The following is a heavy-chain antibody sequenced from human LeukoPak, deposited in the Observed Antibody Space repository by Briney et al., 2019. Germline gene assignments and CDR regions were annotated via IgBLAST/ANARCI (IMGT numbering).Heavy chain of an antibody. CDR3: AKAASSWYHYYYYYYMDV. D-gene: IGHD6-13*01. CDR1: GFTFSSYG. V-gene: IGHV3-30*18. CDR2: ISYDGSNK. Sequence: PGRSLRLSCAASGFTFSSYGMHWVRQAPGKGLEWVAVISYDGSNKYYADSVKGRFTISRDNSKNTLYLQMNSLRAEDTAVYYCAKAASSWYHYYYYYYMDVWGKGTTVTVSS. J-gene: IGHJ6*03.